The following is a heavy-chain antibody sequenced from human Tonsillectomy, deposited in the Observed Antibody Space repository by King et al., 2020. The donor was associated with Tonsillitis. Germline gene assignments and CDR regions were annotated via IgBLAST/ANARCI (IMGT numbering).Heavy chain of an antibody. D-gene: IGHD3-10*01. V-gene: IGHV3-7*01. Sequence: VQLVESGGDLVQPGGSLRLTCVASGFSFSGFWRSWVRQAPGKGVECGANINEDVSEKHYVDSVRGRFNISRDNARNSLFLQMNSLSVEDTGLYFCSKGGHLDQWGQGTLVTVSS. CDR3: SKGGHLDQ. CDR2: INEDVSEK. CDR1: GFSFSGFW. J-gene: IGHJ4*02.